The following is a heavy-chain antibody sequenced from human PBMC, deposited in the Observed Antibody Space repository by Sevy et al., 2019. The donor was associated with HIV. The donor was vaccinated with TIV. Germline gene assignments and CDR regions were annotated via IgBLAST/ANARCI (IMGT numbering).Heavy chain of an antibody. D-gene: IGHD6-13*01. CDR1: GFTFSNYA. CDR2: ITGSGGIT. CDR3: AKGDTTAAGTESYFDY. V-gene: IGHV3-23*01. J-gene: IGHJ4*02. Sequence: GGSLRLSCAASGFTFSNYAMSWVRQAPGKGLEWVSAITGSGGITYYADSVKGRFTISRDNSKNTLHLQMNSLRAEDAAVYYCAKGDTTAAGTESYFDYWGQGTLVTVSS.